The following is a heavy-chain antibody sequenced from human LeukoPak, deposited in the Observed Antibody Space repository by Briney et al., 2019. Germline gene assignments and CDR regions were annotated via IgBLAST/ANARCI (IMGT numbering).Heavy chain of an antibody. D-gene: IGHD2-2*01. J-gene: IGHJ4*02. Sequence: ASVKVSCKASGYTFTDYYMHWVRQAPGQGFEWMVWINPNDGDTNYAQKFQGRVTMTRDTSISTAHMEVSRLRSDDTAVNYCARANFLYCSSSTCLFDYWGQGTLVTVSS. V-gene: IGHV1-2*02. CDR1: GYTFTDYY. CDR3: ARANFLYCSSSTCLFDY. CDR2: INPNDGDT.